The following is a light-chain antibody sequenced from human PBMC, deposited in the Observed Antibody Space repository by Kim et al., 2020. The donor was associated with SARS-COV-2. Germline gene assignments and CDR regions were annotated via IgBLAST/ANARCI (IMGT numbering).Light chain of an antibody. J-gene: IGKJ1*01. CDR1: QSVSNN. CDR3: QQYDNWPRT. Sequence: EIVMTQSPATLSVSPGERATLSCGASQSVSNNLAWYQQKTGQAPRLLIFGASSRATGIPARFSGSGSGTEFTLTISSLQAEDFALYYCQQYDNWPRTFGQGTKVDIK. CDR2: GAS. V-gene: IGKV3-15*01.